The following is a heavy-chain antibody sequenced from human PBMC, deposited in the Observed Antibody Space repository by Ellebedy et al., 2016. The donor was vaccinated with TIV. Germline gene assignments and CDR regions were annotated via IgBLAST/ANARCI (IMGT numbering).Heavy chain of an antibody. J-gene: IGHJ6*02. Sequence: ASVKVSCXASGGTFSSYAISWVRQAPGQGLEWMGIINPNLGTTSYAQKFQGRLTMTRDTSTSTVYMELSSLRSEDTAVYYCARGYCSAATCPYGMDVWGQGTTVTVSS. V-gene: IGHV1-46*01. D-gene: IGHD2-15*01. CDR1: GGTFSSYA. CDR3: ARGYCSAATCPYGMDV. CDR2: INPNLGTT.